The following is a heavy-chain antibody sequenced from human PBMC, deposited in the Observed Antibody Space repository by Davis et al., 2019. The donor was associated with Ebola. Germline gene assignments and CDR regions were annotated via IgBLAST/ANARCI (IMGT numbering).Heavy chain of an antibody. CDR1: GFTFSTYS. Sequence: GESLKISCAASGFTFSTYSMSWVRQAPGKGLEWVSGISGSGGDTYHADSVTGRFTISRDNFKSTLYLEMNNLRIEDTALYYCATESDWGQGALVTVSS. V-gene: IGHV3-23*01. CDR3: ATESD. J-gene: IGHJ4*02. CDR2: ISGSGGDT.